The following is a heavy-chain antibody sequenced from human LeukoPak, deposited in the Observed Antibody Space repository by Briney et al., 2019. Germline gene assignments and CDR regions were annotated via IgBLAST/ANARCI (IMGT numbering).Heavy chain of an antibody. CDR1: GYTFTTYG. CDR2: ISTYNGNT. D-gene: IGHD2-15*01. J-gene: IGHJ4*02. Sequence: ASVKVSCKASGYTFTTYGISWVRQASGLGLEWMGWISTYNGNTNYAQKVQGRVTLTTDTSTTTAYMELGSLTSDDTAVYYCATDFSPDIVAVEGADYFDNWGQGTLVTVSS. V-gene: IGHV1-18*01. CDR3: ATDFSPDIVAVEGADYFDN.